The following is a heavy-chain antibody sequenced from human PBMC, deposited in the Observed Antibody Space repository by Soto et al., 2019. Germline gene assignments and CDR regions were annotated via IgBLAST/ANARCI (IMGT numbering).Heavy chain of an antibody. Sequence: QVQLVQSGAEVKKPGSSVKVSCKASGGTFSSYTISWVRQAPGQGLEWMGRIIPILGIANYAQQFQGRVTITADKSTSTAYMELSSLRSEDTAVYYCARDPVYGDYAFYYFDYWGQGTLVTVSS. CDR3: ARDPVYGDYAFYYFDY. J-gene: IGHJ4*02. CDR1: GGTFSSYT. V-gene: IGHV1-69*08. CDR2: IIPILGIA. D-gene: IGHD4-17*01.